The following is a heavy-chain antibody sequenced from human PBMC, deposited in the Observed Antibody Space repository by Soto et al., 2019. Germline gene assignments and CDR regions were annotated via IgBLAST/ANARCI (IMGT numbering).Heavy chain of an antibody. J-gene: IGHJ4*02. CDR3: ARTRATMLVVAPRYFDY. V-gene: IGHV4-61*01. CDR1: GGSVSSGSYY. D-gene: IGHD3-22*01. Sequence: QVQLQESGPGLVKPSETLSLTCTVSGGSVSSGSYYWSWIRQPPGKGLEWIGYIYYSGSTNYNPSLKSRVTISVDTSKNQFSLKLSSVTAADTAVYYCARTRATMLVVAPRYFDYWGQGTLVTVSS. CDR2: IYYSGST.